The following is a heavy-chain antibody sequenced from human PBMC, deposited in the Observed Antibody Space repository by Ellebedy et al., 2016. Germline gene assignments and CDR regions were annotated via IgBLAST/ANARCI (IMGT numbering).Heavy chain of an antibody. CDR2: ISGAGYTT. Sequence: GGSLRLSXPTSGVRFSNYFMTWIRRAPGKGLGWVATISGAGYTTFFADSVKGRFTISRDNSKNTLYLQMNNLRVDDTALYYCRQGHYFDQWGQGALVTVSS. CDR3: RQGHYFDQ. V-gene: IGHV3-23*01. J-gene: IGHJ4*02. CDR1: GVRFSNYF.